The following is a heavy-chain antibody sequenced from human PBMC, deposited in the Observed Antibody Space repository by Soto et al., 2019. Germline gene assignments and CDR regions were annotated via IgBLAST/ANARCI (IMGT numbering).Heavy chain of an antibody. CDR2: ISGSGGST. Sequence: GGSLRLSCAASGFTFSSYAMSWVRQAPGKGLEWVSAISGSGGSTYYADSVKGRFTISRDNSKNTLYLQMNSLRAEDTAVYYCAKGRPYYYGSGSYYNVGYYYYYMDVWGKGTTVTVS. CDR1: GFTFSSYA. D-gene: IGHD3-10*01. J-gene: IGHJ6*03. CDR3: AKGRPYYYGSGSYYNVGYYYYYMDV. V-gene: IGHV3-23*01.